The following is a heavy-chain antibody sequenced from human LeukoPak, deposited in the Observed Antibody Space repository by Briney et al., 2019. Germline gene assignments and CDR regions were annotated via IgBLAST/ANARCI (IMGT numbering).Heavy chain of an antibody. V-gene: IGHV4-39*07. D-gene: IGHD2-15*01. CDR2: IYYSGST. CDR3: ARSDPSVVGDGMDV. Sequence: SETLSLTCTVSGGSISSSSYYWGWIRQPPGKGLEWIGSIYYSGSTYYNPSLKSRVTISVDTSKNQFSLKLSSVTAADTAVYYCARSDPSVVGDGMDVWGQGTTVTVSS. J-gene: IGHJ6*02. CDR1: GGSISSSSYY.